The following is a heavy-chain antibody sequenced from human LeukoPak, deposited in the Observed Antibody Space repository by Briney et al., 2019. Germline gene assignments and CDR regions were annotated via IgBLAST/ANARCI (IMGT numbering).Heavy chain of an antibody. CDR2: VKQDGSEI. CDR3: ARNWGYAFDI. Sequence: SGGSLRLSCAASGFTFSSFWMSWVRQAPGKGLEWVAHVKQDGSEIYYVDFVKGRFTISRDNAKNSLFLQMNSLRAEDTAVYFCARNWGYAFDIWGQGTMVTVSS. J-gene: IGHJ3*02. D-gene: IGHD7-27*01. V-gene: IGHV3-7*05. CDR1: GFTFSSFW.